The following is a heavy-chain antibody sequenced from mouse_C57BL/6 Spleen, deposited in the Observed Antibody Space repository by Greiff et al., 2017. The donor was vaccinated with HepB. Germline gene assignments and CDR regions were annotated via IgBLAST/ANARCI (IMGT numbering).Heavy chain of an antibody. CDR3: ARGFAIYDGYYEGGAMDY. CDR1: GYTFTSYW. V-gene: IGHV1-72*01. J-gene: IGHJ4*01. Sequence: VQLQQSGAELVKPGASVKLSCKASGYTFTSYWMHWVKQRPGRGLEWIGRIDPNSGGTKYNEKFKSKATLTVDKPSSTAYMQLSSLTSEDSAVYYCARGFAIYDGYYEGGAMDYWGQGTSVTVSS. D-gene: IGHD2-3*01. CDR2: IDPNSGGT.